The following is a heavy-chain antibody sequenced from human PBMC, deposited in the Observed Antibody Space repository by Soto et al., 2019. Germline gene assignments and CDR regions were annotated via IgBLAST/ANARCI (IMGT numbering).Heavy chain of an antibody. D-gene: IGHD2-2*01. CDR3: ASLTVVLHWFDP. CDR1: GGSISSSSYY. CDR2: IYYSGNT. V-gene: IGHV4-39*01. Sequence: QLQLQESGPGLVKPSETLSLTCTVSGGSISSSSYYWGWIRQPPGKGLEWIGSIYYSGNTYYNPSLKSRVTISVDTSKNRFSLKLSSVTAADTAVYYCASLTVVLHWFDPWGQGTLVTVSS. J-gene: IGHJ5*02.